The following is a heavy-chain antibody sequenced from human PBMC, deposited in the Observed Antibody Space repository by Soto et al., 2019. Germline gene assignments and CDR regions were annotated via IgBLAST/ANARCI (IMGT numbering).Heavy chain of an antibody. D-gene: IGHD3-22*01. Sequence: PSETLSLTCVLSGCSISSSNWWSWVRQPPGKGLEWIGEIYHSGRTNYNPSLKSRVSISLDKSKNQFSLKLSSVTAADTALYYCAGLGSYDLMNALDYWGQGTLVTVSS. V-gene: IGHV4-4*02. CDR1: GCSISSSNW. CDR3: AGLGSYDLMNALDY. CDR2: IYHSGRT. J-gene: IGHJ4*02.